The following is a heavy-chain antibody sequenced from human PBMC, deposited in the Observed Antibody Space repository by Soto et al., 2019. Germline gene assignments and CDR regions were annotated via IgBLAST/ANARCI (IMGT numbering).Heavy chain of an antibody. J-gene: IGHJ5*02. V-gene: IGHV3-23*01. CDR3: AKCSVGTVRTSGWCNCFDP. CDR1: GFTFSSSA. D-gene: IGHD6-19*01. CDR2: LSVGGGDT. Sequence: EVRLLESGGGLAQPGGSRRLSCAASGFTFSSSAMNCVRQAPGKGLAWVSSLSVGGGDTFYADSVRGRFTVSRDIASNTLYLQMNSLRAEDTAIYYCAKCSVGTVRTSGWCNCFDPWGQGTLVTVSS.